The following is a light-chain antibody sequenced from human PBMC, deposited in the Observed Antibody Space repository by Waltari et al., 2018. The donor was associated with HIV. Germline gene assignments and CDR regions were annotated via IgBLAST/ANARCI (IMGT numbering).Light chain of an antibody. CDR1: QGISSY. Sequence: DIQLTQSPSFLSASVGDRVTITCRASQGISSYLAWYLQKPEKAPELLIYSASTLQSGVPSRFSGSGSGTEFTLTISSLQPEDFATYYCQQLNIYPYSFGQGTKLEIK. CDR3: QQLNIYPYS. CDR2: SAS. V-gene: IGKV1-9*01. J-gene: IGKJ2*03.